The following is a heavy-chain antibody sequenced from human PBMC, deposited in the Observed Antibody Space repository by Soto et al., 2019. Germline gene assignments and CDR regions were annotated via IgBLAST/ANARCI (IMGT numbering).Heavy chain of an antibody. V-gene: IGHV2-5*04. CDR3: VPLCTGDCSFDFDS. J-gene: IGHJ4*02. CDR1: GFSLRNTEMA. D-gene: IGHD2-21*02. CDR2: IYGDDEK. Sequence: SGPTLVNPTQTLTLTCSFSGFSLRNTEMAVGWIRQPPGKALEWLPFIYGDDEKRYNPSLKSRITITKDTPKNQVVLTMTNMDTRETGAYCCVPLCTGDCSFDFDSWDQG.